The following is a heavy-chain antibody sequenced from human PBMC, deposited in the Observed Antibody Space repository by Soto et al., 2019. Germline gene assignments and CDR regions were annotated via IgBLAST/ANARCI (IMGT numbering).Heavy chain of an antibody. CDR1: GFTFSSYG. D-gene: IGHD6-13*01. J-gene: IGHJ4*02. Sequence: EVPLLESGGGLVQPGESLRLSCAASGFTFSSYGMSWVRQAPGKGLEWVSTISGSGGSTYYADSVKGRFTISRDNSKNTLYLQMNSLRAEDTAIYYCAKSYSSSWGFDYWGQGTLVTVSS. CDR2: ISGSGGST. CDR3: AKSYSSSWGFDY. V-gene: IGHV3-23*01.